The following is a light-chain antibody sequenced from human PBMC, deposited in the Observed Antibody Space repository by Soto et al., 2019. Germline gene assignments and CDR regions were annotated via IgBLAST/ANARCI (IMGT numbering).Light chain of an antibody. J-gene: IGLJ1*01. CDR1: SSDVGGYNY. V-gene: IGLV2-11*01. CDR2: DVS. Sequence: QSALTQPRSVSGSPGQSVTLSCTGTSSDVGGYNYVSWYQQHPGEAPKLIIFDVSKRPSGVPDRFSGSKSANTASLTISGLQTEDEADYYCCSSAGTNTDVFGTGTKLTVL. CDR3: CSSAGTNTDV.